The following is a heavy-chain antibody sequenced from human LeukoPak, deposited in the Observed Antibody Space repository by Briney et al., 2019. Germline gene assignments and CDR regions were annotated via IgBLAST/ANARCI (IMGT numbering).Heavy chain of an antibody. Sequence: ASVKVSCKASGYTFTSYYMHWVRQAPGQGLEWMGIINPSGGSTSYAQKFQGRVTMTRDTSTSTVYMELSSLRSEDTAVYYCARDHCSGGSCYGMDVWGQGTTVTVSS. V-gene: IGHV1-46*01. J-gene: IGHJ6*02. CDR2: INPSGGST. CDR1: GYTFTSYY. D-gene: IGHD2-15*01. CDR3: ARDHCSGGSCYGMDV.